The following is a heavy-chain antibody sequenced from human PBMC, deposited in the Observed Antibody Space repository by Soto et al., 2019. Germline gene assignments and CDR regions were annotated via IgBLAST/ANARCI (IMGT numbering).Heavy chain of an antibody. D-gene: IGHD4-17*01. CDR1: GFTFSSYA. J-gene: IGHJ4*02. CDR3: ASRVTVTTSYYFDY. CDR2: ISGSGGST. Sequence: GGSLRLSCAASGFTFSSYAMSWVRQAPGKGLEWVSAISGSGGSTYYADSVKGRFTISRDNSKNTLYLQMNSLRAEDTAVYYCASRVTVTTSYYFDYWGQGTLVTVSS. V-gene: IGHV3-23*01.